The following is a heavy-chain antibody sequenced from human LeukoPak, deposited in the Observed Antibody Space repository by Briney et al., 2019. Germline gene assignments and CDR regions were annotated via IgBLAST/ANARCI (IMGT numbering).Heavy chain of an antibody. J-gene: IGHJ5*02. V-gene: IGHV1-69*04. Sequence: SVKVSCKASGYTFTSYDINWVRQATGQGLEWMGRIIPILGIANYAQKFQGRVTITADKSTSTAYMELSSLRSEDTAVYYCARSPLFGAAQSSAVAGHNWFDPWGQGTLVTVSS. D-gene: IGHD6-19*01. CDR3: ARSPLFGAAQSSAVAGHNWFDP. CDR1: GYTFTSYD. CDR2: IIPILGIA.